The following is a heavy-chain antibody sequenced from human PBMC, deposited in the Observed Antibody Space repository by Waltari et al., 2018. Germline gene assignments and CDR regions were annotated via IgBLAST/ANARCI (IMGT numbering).Heavy chain of an antibody. D-gene: IGHD3-22*01. CDR1: GYSFPGYY. CDR2: ISPTTYST. V-gene: IGHV1-2*06. J-gene: IGHJ4*02. CDR3: ARVDHRATNYYYGFDH. Sequence: QVQLVQSGAEVKKPGASVKVSCEASGYSFPGYYIHWVRQAPGQGLEGMGRISPTTYSTDYSEKFQGRITLPTDTSINTAYMELTGLTSDDTAIFFCARVDHRATNYYYGFDHWGQGTLVTVSS.